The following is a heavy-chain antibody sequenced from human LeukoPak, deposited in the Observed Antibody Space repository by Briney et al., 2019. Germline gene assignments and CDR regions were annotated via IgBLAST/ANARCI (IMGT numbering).Heavy chain of an antibody. CDR2: IYYSGSI. J-gene: IGHJ6*03. Sequence: SETMSLTCTVYGGSLSTYYWSWVRQPPGKGLEWVGYIYYSGSINYNPSLKSRFTISVDTSKNQSSLKLSSVTAADTAVYYGARKVRQLGRYYYYYYYMDVWGKGTTVTVSS. CDR1: GGSLSTYY. D-gene: IGHD6-6*01. CDR3: ARKVRQLGRYYYYYYYMDV. V-gene: IGHV4-59*01.